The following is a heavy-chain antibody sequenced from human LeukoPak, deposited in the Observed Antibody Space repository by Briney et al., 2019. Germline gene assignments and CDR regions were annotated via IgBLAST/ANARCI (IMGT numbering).Heavy chain of an antibody. Sequence: AGGSMRLSCAASGLAFSAYKMHWVRQAPRKGLVWVSRISTDGYTTDYADFVQGRFTASRDNTKNTWSLEMNSLRAEDTAVYYCARQMTPHGNFDYWGQGTLVTVSS. CDR2: ISTDGYTT. J-gene: IGHJ4*02. CDR1: GLAFSAYK. CDR3: ARQMTPHGNFDY. V-gene: IGHV3-74*01. D-gene: IGHD1-26*01.